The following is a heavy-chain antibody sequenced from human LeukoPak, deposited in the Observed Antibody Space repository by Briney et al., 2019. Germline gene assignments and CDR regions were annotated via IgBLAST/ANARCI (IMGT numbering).Heavy chain of an antibody. V-gene: IGHV3-11*06. CDR3: AGWDNSRWQTFEY. J-gene: IGHJ4*02. CDR1: GFTFSDYY. D-gene: IGHD6-19*01. Sequence: GGSLRLSCAASGFTFSDYYMSWIRQAPGKGLEWVSYISGSSSYTNYADSVKGRFTISRDNARNSLYLQMNSLRAEDTAVYYCAGWDNSRWQTFEYWGRGTLVTVSS. CDR2: ISGSSSYT.